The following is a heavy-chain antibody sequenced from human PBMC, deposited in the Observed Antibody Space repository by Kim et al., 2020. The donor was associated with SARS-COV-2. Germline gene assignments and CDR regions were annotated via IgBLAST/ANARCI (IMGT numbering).Heavy chain of an antibody. V-gene: IGHV3-48*02. CDR3: ARVGPTTVTVSWYYGMDV. J-gene: IGHJ6*02. D-gene: IGHD4-17*01. Sequence: KGRFTIARDNAKNSLYLQMNSLRDEDTAVYYCARVGPTTVTVSWYYGMDVWGQGTTVTVSS.